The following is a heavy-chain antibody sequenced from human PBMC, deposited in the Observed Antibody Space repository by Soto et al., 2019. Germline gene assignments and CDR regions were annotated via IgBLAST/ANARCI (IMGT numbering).Heavy chain of an antibody. CDR2: IIPIFGTA. CDR1: GGTFSSYA. D-gene: IGHD3-22*01. V-gene: IGHV1-69*13. J-gene: IGHJ4*02. Sequence: ASVKVSCKASGGTFSSYAISWVRQAPGQGLEWMGGIIPIFGTANYAQKFQGRVTITADESTSTAYMELSSLRSEDTAVYYCARSYYYDSSGYSLFDYFDYWGQGTLVTVSS. CDR3: ARSYYYDSSGYSLFDYFDY.